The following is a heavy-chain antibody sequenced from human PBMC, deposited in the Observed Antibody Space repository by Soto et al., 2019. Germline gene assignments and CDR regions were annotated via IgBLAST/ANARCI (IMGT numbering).Heavy chain of an antibody. CDR2: ISNDGTNQ. J-gene: IGHJ6*02. Sequence: GGSLRLSCDASGFTLSGFAMHWVRQAPGQGLEWVAVISNDGTNQYYSESVKGRFTISRDNSKNTLYLQMNNLRAEDTAVYYCAKAYYHDSSGYYDNYYAMDVWGQGTTVTVSS. CDR1: GFTLSGFA. D-gene: IGHD3-22*01. CDR3: AKAYYHDSSGYYDNYYAMDV. V-gene: IGHV3-30*18.